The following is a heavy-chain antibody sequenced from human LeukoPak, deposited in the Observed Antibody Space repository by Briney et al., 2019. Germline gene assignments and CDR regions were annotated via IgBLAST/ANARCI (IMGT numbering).Heavy chain of an antibody. CDR2: IYYSGST. D-gene: IGHD6-13*01. CDR3: ARDGFAGAAAGGY. CDR1: GGSISSYY. V-gene: IGHV4-59*12. Sequence: SETLSLTCTVSGGSISSYYWSWIRQPPGKGLEWIGYIYYSGSTNYNPSLKSRVTISVDTSKNQFSLKLSSVTAADTAVYYCARDGFAGAAAGGYWGQGTLVTVSS. J-gene: IGHJ4*02.